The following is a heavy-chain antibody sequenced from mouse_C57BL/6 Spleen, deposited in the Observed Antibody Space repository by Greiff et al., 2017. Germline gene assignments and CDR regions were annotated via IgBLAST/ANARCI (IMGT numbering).Heavy chain of an antibody. D-gene: IGHD2-5*01. V-gene: IGHV2-6-1*01. CDR1: GFSLTSYG. J-gene: IGHJ4*01. CDR2: IWSDGST. CDR3: ARHHSNYDDMED. Sequence: QVQLQESGPGLVAPSQSLSITCTVSGFSLTSYGVHWVRQPPGQGLEWLVVIWSDGSTTYNSALNSRLSISKDNAKSQVFLKMNSLQTDDTAMYYCARHHSNYDDMEDRGQGTSVTVAS.